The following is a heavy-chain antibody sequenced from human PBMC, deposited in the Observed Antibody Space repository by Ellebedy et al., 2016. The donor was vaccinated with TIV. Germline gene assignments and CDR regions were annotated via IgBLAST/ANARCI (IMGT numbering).Heavy chain of an antibody. D-gene: IGHD3-10*01. V-gene: IGHV1-2*02. J-gene: IGHJ6*02. Sequence: ASVKVSCXASGNTFTGYYMHWVRQAPGQGLEWMGWINPNSGGTNYAQKFQGRVIMTRDTSISTVYMELSRLRSDDTAVYYCARVHNYYGSGSYYNGMDVWGQGTTVTVSS. CDR2: INPNSGGT. CDR1: GNTFTGYY. CDR3: ARVHNYYGSGSYYNGMDV.